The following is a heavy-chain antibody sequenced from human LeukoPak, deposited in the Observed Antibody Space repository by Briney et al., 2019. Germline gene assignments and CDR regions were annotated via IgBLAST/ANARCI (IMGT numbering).Heavy chain of an antibody. CDR1: GFTFSNAW. J-gene: IGHJ4*02. CDR3: ARVAGVDMATIFDY. Sequence: GSLRLSCAASGFTFSNAWMSWIRQPPGKGPEWIGFIYYSGSASYNPSLKSRVAISVETSKNHFSLKLHSVTAADTAVYYCARVAGVDMATIFDYWGQGTLVTVSS. V-gene: IGHV4-59*01. D-gene: IGHD5-24*01. CDR2: IYYSGSA.